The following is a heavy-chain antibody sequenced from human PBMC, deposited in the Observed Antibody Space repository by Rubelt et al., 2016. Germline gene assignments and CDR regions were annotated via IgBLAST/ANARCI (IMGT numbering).Heavy chain of an antibody. J-gene: IGHJ4*02. D-gene: IGHD2-2*01. CDR1: GFDFSDYY. CDR2: ISSNSRYT. CDR3: ARGRSARTPAAEFDY. V-gene: IGHV3-11*05. Sequence: QVQLVESGGGLVKPGGSLRLSCAASGFDFSDYYMSWIRQAPGKGLEWISYISSNSRYTDFADSVKGRFSISRDNAKNSLFLKRSSMRGEDTAGYYGARGRSARTPAAEFDYWGQGALVTVSS.